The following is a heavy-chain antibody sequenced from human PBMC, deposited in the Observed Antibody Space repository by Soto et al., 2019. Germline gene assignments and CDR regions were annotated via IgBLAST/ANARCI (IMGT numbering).Heavy chain of an antibody. Sequence: QVQLQQWGAGLLEPSETLSLTCAVYGGSFSGYYWGWFRQPPGKGLEWIGKVKHSGNINYNPSLKTRLTVSVDTSKNQFSLKLSSMTAADTAMYYCARGSHFDFSSGYADSFDVWGQGTMVTVSS. CDR1: GGSFSGYY. CDR3: ARGSHFDFSSGYADSFDV. D-gene: IGHD3-3*01. CDR2: VKHSGNI. J-gene: IGHJ3*01. V-gene: IGHV4-34*01.